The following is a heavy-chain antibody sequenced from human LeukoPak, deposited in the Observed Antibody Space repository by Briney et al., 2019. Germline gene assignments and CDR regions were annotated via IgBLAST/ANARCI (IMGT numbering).Heavy chain of an antibody. J-gene: IGHJ4*02. CDR2: IKYDESEK. CDR1: GFSFRSCW. Sequence: PGGSLRLSCVASGFSFRSCWMNWVRQAPGKGLEWVASIKYDESEKYSVGGRFTISRDNAKNSLYLQIDSLRAGDTAMYYCARDGYEPGLYFDYWGQGTLVTASS. V-gene: IGHV3-7*03. D-gene: IGHD1-14*01. CDR3: ARDGYEPGLYFDY.